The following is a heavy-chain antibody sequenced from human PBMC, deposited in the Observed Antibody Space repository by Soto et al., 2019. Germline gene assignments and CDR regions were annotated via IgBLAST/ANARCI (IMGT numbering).Heavy chain of an antibody. CDR2: ISYDGSNK. J-gene: IGHJ6*03. V-gene: IGHV3-30*18. CDR3: AKDGYTPREYQLLVYYYYMDV. CDR1: GFTFSSYG. D-gene: IGHD2-2*01. Sequence: GGSLRLSCAASGFTFSSYGMHWVRQAPGKGLEWVAVISYDGSNKYYADSVKGRFTISSDNSKNTLYLQMNSLRAEDTAVYYCAKDGYTPREYQLLVYYYYMDVWGKGTTVTVSS.